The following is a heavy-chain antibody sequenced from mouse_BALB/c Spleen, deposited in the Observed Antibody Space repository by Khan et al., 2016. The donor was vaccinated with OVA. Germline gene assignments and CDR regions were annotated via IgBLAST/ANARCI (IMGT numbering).Heavy chain of an antibody. CDR2: IAPGSGSS. V-gene: IGHV1S41*01. CDR1: GYTFTSYW. Sequence: DLVKPGASVKLSCKASGYTFTSYWINWIKQRPGQGLEWIGRIAPGSGSSYYNGMFKGKATLTVDTSSSTAYIQLSSLSSEDSAVYICARENYYGSSRYAMDSWGQGTSVTVSS. CDR3: ARENYYGSSRYAMDS. D-gene: IGHD1-1*01. J-gene: IGHJ4*01.